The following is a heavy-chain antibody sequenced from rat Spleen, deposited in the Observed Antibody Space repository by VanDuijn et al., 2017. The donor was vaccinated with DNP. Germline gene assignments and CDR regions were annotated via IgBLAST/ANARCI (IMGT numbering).Heavy chain of an antibody. V-gene: IGHV2-77*01. D-gene: IGHD1-12*02. CDR3: ARWYNYFDY. CDR2: IWGDGST. Sequence: QVQLKESGPGMVQPSQTLSLTCTVSGFSLTSYGVHWVRQAPGKGLEWMGIIWGDGSTNYNSALKSRLSISRDTSKSQVFLTMNSLQTDDTATYYCARWYNYFDYWGQGVMVTVSS. J-gene: IGHJ2*01. CDR1: GFSLTSYG.